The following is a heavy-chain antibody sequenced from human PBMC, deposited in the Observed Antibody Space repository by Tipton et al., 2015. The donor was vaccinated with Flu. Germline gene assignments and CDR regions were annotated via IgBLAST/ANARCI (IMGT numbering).Heavy chain of an antibody. Sequence: TLSLTCTVSGGSISSGGYYWSWIRQHPGKGLEWIGYIYYSGSTYYNPSLKSRVTISVDTPKNQFSLKLSSVTAADTAVYYCARAPANYDILTGYQIYYYYYGMDVWGQGTTVTVSS. J-gene: IGHJ6*02. D-gene: IGHD3-9*01. CDR3: ARAPANYDILTGYQIYYYYYGMDV. CDR1: GGSISSGGYY. CDR2: IYYSGST. V-gene: IGHV4-31*03.